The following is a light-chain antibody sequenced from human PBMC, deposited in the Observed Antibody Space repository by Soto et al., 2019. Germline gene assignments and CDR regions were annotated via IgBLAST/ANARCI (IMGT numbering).Light chain of an antibody. CDR3: SSYTSSSAPHVV. CDR2: EVT. J-gene: IGLJ2*01. Sequence: QSALTQPASVSGSPGQSITISCTGTSSDVGGYYYVSWYQHHPGKAPKLIIYEVTNRPSGVSSRLSGSNSGNTASLIISGLQAEDEAEYYCSSYTSSSAPHVVFGGGTKLTVL. V-gene: IGLV2-14*01. CDR1: SSDVGGYYY.